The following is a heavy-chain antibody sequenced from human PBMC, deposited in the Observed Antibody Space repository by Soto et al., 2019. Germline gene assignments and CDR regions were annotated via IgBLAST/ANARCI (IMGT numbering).Heavy chain of an antibody. CDR2: INHSGST. Sequence: LSLTCAVYGGSFSGYYWSWLRQPPGKGLEWIGEINHSGSTNYNPSLKSRVTISVDTSKNQFSLKVTSATAADTAVYYCATANWSHHYFDPWGQGTLVTVSS. CDR3: ATANWSHHYFDP. CDR1: GGSFSGYY. D-gene: IGHD1-1*01. V-gene: IGHV4-34*01. J-gene: IGHJ5*02.